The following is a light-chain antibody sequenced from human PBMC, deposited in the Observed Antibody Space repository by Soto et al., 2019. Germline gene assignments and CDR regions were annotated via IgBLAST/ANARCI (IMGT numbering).Light chain of an antibody. V-gene: IGKV3-15*01. CDR1: QIVSTK. Sequence: EIVMTQSPATLSVSPWERATLSCRASQIVSTKLAWYQQKPGQAPRLLIYDASLRATGIPARFSGSGSGPEFTLTISSLQSEDFAVYYCQQYNNWPLTFGGGTKVEIK. J-gene: IGKJ4*01. CDR2: DAS. CDR3: QQYNNWPLT.